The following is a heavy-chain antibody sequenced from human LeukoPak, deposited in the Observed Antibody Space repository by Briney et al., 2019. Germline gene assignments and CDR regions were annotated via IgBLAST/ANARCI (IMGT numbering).Heavy chain of an antibody. CDR1: GFTFSISV. Sequence: GGSLRLSCAASGFTFSISVMHWVRQAPGKGLEWVAGISSKGDSEHYADSVKGRFTISRDNSKYMLFLLMNSLRPEDTAMYYCVRAGSSSGHCDNFDMWGQGTVITVSS. CDR3: VRAGSSSGHCDNFDM. J-gene: IGHJ3*02. CDR2: ISSKGDSE. V-gene: IGHV3-30*03. D-gene: IGHD3-22*01.